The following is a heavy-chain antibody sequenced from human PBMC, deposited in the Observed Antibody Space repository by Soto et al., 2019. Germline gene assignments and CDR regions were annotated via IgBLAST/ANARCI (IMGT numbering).Heavy chain of an antibody. Sequence: SETLSLTCTVSGGSIGDYYGNWIRQSPGKGLEWIGYIYSSGSTHYNPSLQNRVTISIDTSKNQVSLKVNSVTAADTAVYYCARDHPHSYGVYYFDYWGQGTPVTVS. CDR3: ARDHPHSYGVYYFDY. CDR2: IYSSGST. V-gene: IGHV4-59*01. CDR1: GGSIGDYY. J-gene: IGHJ4*02. D-gene: IGHD5-18*01.